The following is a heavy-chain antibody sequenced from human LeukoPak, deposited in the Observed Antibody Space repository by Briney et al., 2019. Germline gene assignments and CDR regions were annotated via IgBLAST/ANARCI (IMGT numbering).Heavy chain of an antibody. CDR3: AKYAVAGTGTWFDP. CDR2: INGGGATT. J-gene: IGHJ5*02. V-gene: IGHV3-23*01. D-gene: IGHD6-19*01. Sequence: GGSLRLSCEASGFTFSSYAMSWVRQAPGQGLEGFSSINGGGATTYYADSAKGRFTISRHKSQTTLHLQMNSLRDEDTAVYYCAKYAVAGTGTWFDPWGQGTLVTVSS. CDR1: GFTFSSYA.